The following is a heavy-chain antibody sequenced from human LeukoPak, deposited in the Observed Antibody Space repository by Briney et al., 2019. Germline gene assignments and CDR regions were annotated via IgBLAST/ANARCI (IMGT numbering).Heavy chain of an antibody. J-gene: IGHJ4*02. Sequence: SQTLSPTCAICGDSVSSNSAAWNWIRQSPSRGLEWLGRTYYRSKWYNDYAVSVKSRITINPDTSKNQFSLQLNSVTPEDTAVYYCAREGITGTGTGFDYWGQGTLVTVSS. CDR3: AREGITGTGTGFDY. D-gene: IGHD1-20*01. CDR1: GDSVSSNSAA. CDR2: TYYRSKWYN. V-gene: IGHV6-1*01.